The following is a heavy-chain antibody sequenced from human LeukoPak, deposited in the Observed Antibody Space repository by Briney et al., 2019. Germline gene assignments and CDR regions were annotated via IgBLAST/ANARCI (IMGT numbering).Heavy chain of an antibody. J-gene: IGHJ4*02. CDR1: GFSVSSNY. Sequence: GGSLRLSCAASGFSVSSNYMSWVRQAPGKGLEWVSLIYSGDATYYTESVKGRFTISRDNSKNTLYLQMNSLRDEDTAVYYCARLSGWFDFWGQGTLVTVSS. CDR3: ARLSGWFDF. V-gene: IGHV3-53*01. CDR2: IYSGDAT. D-gene: IGHD6-19*01.